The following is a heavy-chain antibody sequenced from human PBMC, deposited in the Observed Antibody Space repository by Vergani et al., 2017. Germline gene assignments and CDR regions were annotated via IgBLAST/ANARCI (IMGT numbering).Heavy chain of an antibody. CDR2: IKQDGSEK. CDR3: DRGWEIFGVVGGLDY. CDR1: GFTFSSYW. D-gene: IGHD3-3*01. V-gene: IGHV3-7*04. J-gene: IGHJ4*02. Sequence: EVQLVESGGGLVQPGGSLRLSCAASGFTFSSYWMSWVRQAPGKGLEWVANIKQDGSEKYYVDSVKGRFTISRDNAKNSLYLQMNSLRAEDTAVYYCDRGWEIFGVVGGLDYWGQGTLVTVSS.